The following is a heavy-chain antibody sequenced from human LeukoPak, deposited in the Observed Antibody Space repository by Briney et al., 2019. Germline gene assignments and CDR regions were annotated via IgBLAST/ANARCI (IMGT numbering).Heavy chain of an antibody. CDR2: IYYSGST. V-gene: IGHV4-59*01. J-gene: IGHJ6*02. CDR1: GGSISSFY. D-gene: IGHD3-10*01. CDR3: ARAYYGSGSYYSGMDV. Sequence: SETLSLTCTVSGGSISSFYWSWIRQPPGNGLEWIGYIYYSGSTKYNPSLNSRVTISADTSKSQFSLKLSSVTAADTAVYYCARAYYGSGSYYSGMDVWGQGTTVTVSS.